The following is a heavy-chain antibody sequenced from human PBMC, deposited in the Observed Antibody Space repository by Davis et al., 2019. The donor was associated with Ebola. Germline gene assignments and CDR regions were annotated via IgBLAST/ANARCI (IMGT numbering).Heavy chain of an antibody. CDR2: IIPIFGTA. CDR1: GGTFSSYA. CDR3: ARGGDDYGDIGVGYYYGMDV. Sequence: SVKVSCKASGGTFSSYAISWVRQAPGQGLEWMGGIIPIFGTANYAQKFQGRVTITADESTSTAYMELSSLRSEDTAVYHCARGGDDYGDIGVGYYYGMDVWGQGTTVTVSS. J-gene: IGHJ6*02. V-gene: IGHV1-69*13. D-gene: IGHD4-17*01.